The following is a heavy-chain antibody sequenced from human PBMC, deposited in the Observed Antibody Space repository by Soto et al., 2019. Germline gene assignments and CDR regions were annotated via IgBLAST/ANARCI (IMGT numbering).Heavy chain of an antibody. V-gene: IGHV3-53*01. Sequence: LRLSCAGSGFIVSSKYMSWVRQAPGKGLEWVSVIYSGGSTYYTDSVKGRFTISRDNSKNTLYLQIDSLRVEDTAVYYCAGSMIRGILKFDFWGQGTLVTVSS. CDR2: IYSGGST. CDR1: GFIVSSKY. CDR3: AGSMIRGILKFDF. D-gene: IGHD3-10*01. J-gene: IGHJ4*02.